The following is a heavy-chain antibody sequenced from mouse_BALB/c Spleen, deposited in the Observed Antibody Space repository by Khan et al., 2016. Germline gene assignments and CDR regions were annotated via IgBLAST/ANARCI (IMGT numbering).Heavy chain of an antibody. D-gene: IGHD1-2*01. J-gene: IGHJ2*01. Sequence: VQLQQSGPGLVKPSQSLSLTCTVTGYSITSGYGWNWIRQFPGNKLERMGYIRYSGITNYNPSLTSRIAITRDTSKNPYYLQLNSVTTEDTATYYCTRAARLKYWGQGTTLIVSS. CDR3: TRAARLKY. CDR1: GYSITSGYG. V-gene: IGHV3-1*02. CDR2: IRYSGIT.